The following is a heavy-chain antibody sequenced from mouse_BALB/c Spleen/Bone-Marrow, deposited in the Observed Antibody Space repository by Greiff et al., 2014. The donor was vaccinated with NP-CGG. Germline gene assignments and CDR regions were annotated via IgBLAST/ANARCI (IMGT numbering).Heavy chain of an antibody. CDR1: GYSFSGYN. CDR3: ARKAYYTNWWYFDV. D-gene: IGHD2-5*01. J-gene: IGHJ1*01. V-gene: IGHV1-39*01. Sequence: LVESGPELEKPGASVKISCKASGYSFSGYNLNWVKQNSGQSLEWIGNIDPYYGDTTYNQKFKGKATLTVDRSSSTAYMQLKSLTSEDSAVYYCARKAYYTNWWYFDVWGAGTTVTVSS. CDR2: IDPYYGDT.